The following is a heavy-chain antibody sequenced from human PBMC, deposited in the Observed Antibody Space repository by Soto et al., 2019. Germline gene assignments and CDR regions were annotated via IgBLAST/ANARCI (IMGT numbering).Heavy chain of an antibody. Sequence: PGGSLRLSCAASGFTFSSYAMSWVRQAPGKGLEWVSAISGSGGSTYYADSVKGRFTISRDNSKNTLYLQMNSLRAEDTAVYYCAKDRVVVIAIGPPDAFDIWGQGTMVTVSS. CDR3: AKDRVVVIAIGPPDAFDI. V-gene: IGHV3-23*01. D-gene: IGHD2-21*01. CDR1: GFTFSSYA. CDR2: ISGSGGST. J-gene: IGHJ3*02.